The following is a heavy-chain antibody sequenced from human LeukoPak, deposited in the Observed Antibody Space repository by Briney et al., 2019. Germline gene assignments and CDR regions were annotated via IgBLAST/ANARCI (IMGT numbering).Heavy chain of an antibody. V-gene: IGHV1-8*01. D-gene: IGHD6-13*01. Sequence: ASVKVSCKASGYTFTSYDINWVRQATGQGLEWMGWMNPNSGNTGYAQKFQGRVTMTRNTSISTAYMELSSLRSEDTAVYYCARVGYSSSWYGDEDDYWGREPWSPSPQ. CDR1: GYTFTSYD. CDR3: ARVGYSSSWYGDEDDY. CDR2: MNPNSGNT. J-gene: IGHJ4*02.